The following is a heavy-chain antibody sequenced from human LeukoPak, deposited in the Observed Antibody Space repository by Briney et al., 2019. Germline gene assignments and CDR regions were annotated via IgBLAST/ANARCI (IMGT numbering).Heavy chain of an antibody. CDR2: IWYDGSNK. J-gene: IGHJ3*02. Sequence: GGSLRLSCAASGFTFSSYGMHWVRQAPGKGLEWVAVIWYDGSNKYYADSVKGRFTISRDNPKNTLYLQMNSLRAEDTAVYYCARDRDGSYDRGPRDAFDIWGQGTMVTVSS. CDR1: GFTFSSYG. CDR3: ARDRDGSYDRGPRDAFDI. D-gene: IGHD1-26*01. V-gene: IGHV3-33*01.